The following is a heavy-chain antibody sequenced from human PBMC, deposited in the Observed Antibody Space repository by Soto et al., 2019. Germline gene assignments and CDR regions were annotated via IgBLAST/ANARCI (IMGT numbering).Heavy chain of an antibody. D-gene: IGHD3-3*01. CDR2: IYPGDSDT. V-gene: IGHV5-51*01. CDR3: ARHAHSFYDFWSGYYTRGDYYYYYGMDV. J-gene: IGHJ6*02. Sequence: GESLKISCKGSGYSFTSYWIGWVCQMPGKGLEWMGIIYPGDSDTRYSPSFQGQVTISADKSISTAYLQWSSLKASDTAMYYCARHAHSFYDFWSGYYTRGDYYYYYGMDVWGQGTTVTVSS. CDR1: GYSFTSYW.